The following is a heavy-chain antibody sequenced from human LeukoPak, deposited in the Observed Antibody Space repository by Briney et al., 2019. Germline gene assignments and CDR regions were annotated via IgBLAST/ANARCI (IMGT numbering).Heavy chain of an antibody. J-gene: IGHJ4*02. Sequence: GGSLRLSCAASGFTFSSYSMNWVRQAPGKGLEWVSSISSSSSYIYYADSVKGRFTISRDNSKNTLYLQMNSLRAEDTAVYYCASGRYCSSTSCPFGYWGQGTLVTVSS. CDR2: ISSSSSYI. V-gene: IGHV3-21*01. CDR3: ASGRYCSSTSCPFGY. CDR1: GFTFSSYS. D-gene: IGHD2-2*01.